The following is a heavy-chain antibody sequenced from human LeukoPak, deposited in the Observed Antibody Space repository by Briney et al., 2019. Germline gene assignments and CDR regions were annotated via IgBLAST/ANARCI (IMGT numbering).Heavy chain of an antibody. V-gene: IGHV1-24*01. CDR3: TTGLLSKWPSFDY. D-gene: IGHD2/OR15-2a*01. Sequence: ASVKVSCKVSGYTLTELSMHWVRQAPGKGLEWMGGFDPEDGETIYAQKFQGRVTMTEDTSTDTAYMELSSLRSEDTAVYYCTTGLLSKWPSFDYWGQGTLVTVSS. CDR1: GYTLTELS. CDR2: FDPEDGET. J-gene: IGHJ4*02.